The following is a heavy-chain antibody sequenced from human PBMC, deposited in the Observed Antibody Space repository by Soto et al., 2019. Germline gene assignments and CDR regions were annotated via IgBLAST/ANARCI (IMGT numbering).Heavy chain of an antibody. D-gene: IGHD2-8*01. V-gene: IGHV4-59*12. CDR1: SGSISTYY. J-gene: IGHJ5*02. CDR2: INYTGST. Sequence: PSETLSLTCTVSSGSISTYYWSWIRQPPGKGLEWIGEINYTGSTNYNPSLKSRVTISVDTSKNQFSLKLSSVTAADTAVYYCARPEPAPRNCTNGVCWYNWFDPWGQGTLVTVSS. CDR3: ARPEPAPRNCTNGVCWYNWFDP.